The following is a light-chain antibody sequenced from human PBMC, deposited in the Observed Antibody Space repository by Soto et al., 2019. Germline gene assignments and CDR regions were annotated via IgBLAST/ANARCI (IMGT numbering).Light chain of an antibody. J-gene: IGKJ1*01. CDR1: PGISSY. Sequence: AIRMTQSPSSFSASTGDRVTITCRASPGISSYLAWYQQNPGKAPKLLIYAASTFQSGVPSRFSGSGSGTDFTLTISCLQSEDFATYYCQQYYSYPRTFGQGTKVEIK. CDR2: AAS. CDR3: QQYYSYPRT. V-gene: IGKV1-8*01.